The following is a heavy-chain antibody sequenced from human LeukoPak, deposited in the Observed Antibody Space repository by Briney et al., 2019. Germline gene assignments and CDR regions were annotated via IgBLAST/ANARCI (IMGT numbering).Heavy chain of an antibody. J-gene: IGHJ5*02. Sequence: ASVKVSCKASGGTFSSYAISWVRQAPGQGLEWMGGIIPIFGTANYAQKFQGRVTITADESTSTAYMELSSLRSEDTAVYYCARILARGPSWFDPWGQGTLVTVSS. CDR1: GGTFSSYA. CDR3: ARILARGPSWFDP. D-gene: IGHD2-21*01. V-gene: IGHV1-69*13. CDR2: IIPIFGTA.